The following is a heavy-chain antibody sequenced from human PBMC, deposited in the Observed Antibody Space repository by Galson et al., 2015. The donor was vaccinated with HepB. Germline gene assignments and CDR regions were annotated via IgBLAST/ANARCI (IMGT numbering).Heavy chain of an antibody. CDR2: VNHSGST. D-gene: IGHD5-18*01. Sequence: SFSGSYWSWIRQSPGKGLEWIGEVNHSGSTNYNPSLKSRVTLSVDTSKNQFSLKLTSVTAADTAVYYCARGFGNSFGYGYYYYSMDVWGQGTTVTVSS. CDR1: SFSGSY. CDR3: ARGFGNSFGYGYYYYSMDV. J-gene: IGHJ6*02. V-gene: IGHV4-34*01.